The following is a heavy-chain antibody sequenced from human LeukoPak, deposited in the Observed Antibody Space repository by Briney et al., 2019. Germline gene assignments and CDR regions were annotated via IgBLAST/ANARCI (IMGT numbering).Heavy chain of an antibody. CDR3: ARVGYDSSGYYSYYFDY. J-gene: IGHJ4*02. CDR2: IFHSGST. V-gene: IGHV4-4*02. D-gene: IGHD3-22*01. Sequence: SGTLSLTCAVSGGSISSSSWWSWVRQPPGKGLEWIGEIFHSGSTNYNPSLKSRVTISVDTSKNQFSLKLSSVTAADTAVYYCARVGYDSSGYYSYYFDYWGQGTLVTVSS. CDR1: GGSISSSSW.